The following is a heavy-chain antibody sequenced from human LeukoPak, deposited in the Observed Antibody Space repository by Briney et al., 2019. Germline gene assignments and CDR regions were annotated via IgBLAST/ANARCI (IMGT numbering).Heavy chain of an antibody. CDR2: ISWNSGSI. Sequence: PGGSLRLSCAAYGFTFDDYAMHWVRQAPGKGLEWVSGISWNSGSIAYADSVKGRFTISRDNAKNSLSLQMNSLRAEDTAVYYCAFTFGGDIVTGTAFDHWGQGTLVTVSS. CDR1: GFTFDDYA. V-gene: IGHV3-9*01. D-gene: IGHD3-16*02. CDR3: AFTFGGDIVTGTAFDH. J-gene: IGHJ4*02.